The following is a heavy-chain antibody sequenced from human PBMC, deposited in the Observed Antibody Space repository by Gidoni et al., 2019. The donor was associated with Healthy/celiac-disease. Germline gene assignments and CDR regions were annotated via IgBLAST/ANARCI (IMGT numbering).Heavy chain of an antibody. CDR2: INQSGST. V-gene: IGHV4-34*01. CDR3: ATSSTRRFDY. D-gene: IGHD2-2*01. Sequence: QVQLQQWGAGLLKPSETLSLTCAVYGGSFSGYYWSWIRQPPGKGLEWIGEINQSGSTNYNPSLKSRVTISVDTSKTQFSLKLSSVTAADTAVYYCATSSTRRFDYWGQGTLVTVSS. CDR1: GGSFSGYY. J-gene: IGHJ4*02.